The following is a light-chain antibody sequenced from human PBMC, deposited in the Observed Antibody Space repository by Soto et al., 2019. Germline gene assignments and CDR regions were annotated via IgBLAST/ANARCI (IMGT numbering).Light chain of an antibody. CDR3: QQYAASPLT. J-gene: IGKJ4*01. CDR1: QSVGRNY. V-gene: IGKV3-20*01. Sequence: ENVLTQSPGTLSLSPGERATLSCRASQSVGRNYIAWFQQKPGQAPRLLMHTASVRATGIPDRFSGSGSGTDFTLSISRLEPADFAVFYCQQYAASPLTFGGGTKVEI. CDR2: TAS.